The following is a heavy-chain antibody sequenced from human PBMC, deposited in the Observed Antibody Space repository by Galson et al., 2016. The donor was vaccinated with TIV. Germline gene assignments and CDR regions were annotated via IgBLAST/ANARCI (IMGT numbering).Heavy chain of an antibody. D-gene: IGHD3-9*01. CDR1: GNAFTAYY. V-gene: IGHV1-2*02. J-gene: IGHJ5*02. CDR3: VVGTIFRPNWFEP. CDR2: INPNSGAT. Sequence: SVKVSCKGSGNAFTAYYIHWARQAPGQGLEWMGWINPNSGATKLAQEFQGRVTITRDASIRTAYVELRSLRYDDTAVYYCVVGTIFRPNWFEPWGQGTLGTFSS.